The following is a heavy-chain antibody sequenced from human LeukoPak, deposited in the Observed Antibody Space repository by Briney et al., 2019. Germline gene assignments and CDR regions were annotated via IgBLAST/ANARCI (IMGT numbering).Heavy chain of an antibody. Sequence: SVKVSCRASGGTFSSYAISWVRQAPGQGLEWMGRIIPILGIANYAQKFQGRVTITADKSTSTAYMELSSLRSEDTAVYYCARDKEEQWLAYNWFDPWGQGTLVTVSS. CDR2: IIPILGIA. J-gene: IGHJ5*02. CDR3: ARDKEEQWLAYNWFDP. CDR1: GGTFSSYA. V-gene: IGHV1-69*04. D-gene: IGHD6-19*01.